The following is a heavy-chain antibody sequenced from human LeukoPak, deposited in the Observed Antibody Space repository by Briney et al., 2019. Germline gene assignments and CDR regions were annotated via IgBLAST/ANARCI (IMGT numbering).Heavy chain of an antibody. CDR1: GFTLSNYW. J-gene: IGHJ6*03. CDR2: IKGDESEK. CDR3: ARDYYYYMDV. Sequence: GGSLRLSCVGTGFTLSNYWMNWVRQAPGKGLEWVASIKGDESEKKFVDSVRGRFTISRDNSQNSLFLQMNSLRAEDTAVYYCARDYYYYMDVWGNGTTVTVSS. V-gene: IGHV3-7*01.